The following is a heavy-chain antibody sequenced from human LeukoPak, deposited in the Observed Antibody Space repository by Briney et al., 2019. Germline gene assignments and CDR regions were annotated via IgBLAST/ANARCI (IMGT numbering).Heavy chain of an antibody. V-gene: IGHV1-8*02. CDR3: ARARKMVRGVIFYGDKYYFDY. D-gene: IGHD3-10*01. J-gene: IGHJ4*02. CDR2: MNPNSGNT. Sequence: GASVKVSCKASGGTFSSYAISWVRQAPGQGLEWMGWMNPNSGNTGYAQKFQGRVTMTRNTSISTAYMELSSLRSEDTAVYYCARARKMVRGVIFYGDKYYFDYWGQGTLVTVSS. CDR1: GGTFSSYA.